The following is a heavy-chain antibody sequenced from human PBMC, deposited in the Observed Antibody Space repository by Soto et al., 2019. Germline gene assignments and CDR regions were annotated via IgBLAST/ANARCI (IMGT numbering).Heavy chain of an antibody. CDR2: IKQDGSEK. Sequence: EVHLVESGGGVVQPGGSLRLSCAASGITFSNYWMTWVRQAPGKGLEWVANIKQDGSEKYYVDSVKGRFTISRDNAKNSLYLQMNSLRAEDTAVYYCARDQDDSSDLFDIWGQGTMVTVSS. CDR3: ARDQDDSSDLFDI. V-gene: IGHV3-7*01. CDR1: GITFSNYW. J-gene: IGHJ3*02. D-gene: IGHD3-3*01.